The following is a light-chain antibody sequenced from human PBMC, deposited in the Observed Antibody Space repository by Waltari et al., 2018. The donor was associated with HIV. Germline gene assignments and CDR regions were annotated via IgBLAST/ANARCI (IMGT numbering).Light chain of an antibody. J-gene: IGKJ2*01. CDR3: MQALQIMYT. CDR1: QSLLHSNGYNY. V-gene: IGKV2-28*01. CDR2: LGS. Sequence: DIVMTQSPLSLPVTPGEPASISFRSSQSLLHSNGYNYLDWYLQKPGQSPQPLIYLGSNRASGVPDRFSGSGSGTDFTLKISRVEAEDVGVYYCMQALQIMYTFGQGTKLEIK.